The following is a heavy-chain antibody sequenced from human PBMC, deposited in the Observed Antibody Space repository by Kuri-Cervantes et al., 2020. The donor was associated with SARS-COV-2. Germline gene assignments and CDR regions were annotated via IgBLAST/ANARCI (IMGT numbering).Heavy chain of an antibody. D-gene: IGHD1-26*01. CDR3: AIGGNYWHA. CDR1: GVTFSTSW. V-gene: IGHV3-7*01. Sequence: GGSLRLSCAASGVTFSTSWMSWVRQAPGKGLEWVANIGQDGSVKYYVDSAKGRFTISRDNAKNSLYLQMNSLRTDDMAVYYCAIGGNYWHAWGQGTLVTVSS. J-gene: IGHJ5*02. CDR2: IGQDGSVK.